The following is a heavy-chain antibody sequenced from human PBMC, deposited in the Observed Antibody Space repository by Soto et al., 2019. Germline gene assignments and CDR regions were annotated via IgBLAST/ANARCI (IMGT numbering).Heavy chain of an antibody. CDR2: IYYSGST. CDR1: GGSISSGVYY. D-gene: IGHD4-17*01. V-gene: IGHV4-31*03. J-gene: IGHJ4*02. CDR3: ARDSDYVFDY. Sequence: SETLSLTCTVSGGSISSGVYYWSWIRQHPGKGLEWIGYIYYSGSTYYNPSLKSRVTISVDTSKNQFSLKLSSVTAADTAVYYCARDSDYVFDYWGQGTLVTVSS.